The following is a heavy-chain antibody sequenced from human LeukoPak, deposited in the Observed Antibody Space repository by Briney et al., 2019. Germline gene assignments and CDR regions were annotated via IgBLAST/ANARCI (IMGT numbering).Heavy chain of an antibody. CDR2: IKSKTDGGTT. Sequence: GGSLRLSCAASGFTFSNAWMSWVRQAPGKGLEWVGRIKSKTDGGTTVYAAPVKGRFTISRDDSKNTLYLQMNSLKTEDTAVYYCTTDLVSHDYGDSFDAFDIWGQGTMVTVSS. CDR3: TTDLVSHDYGDSFDAFDI. CDR1: GFTFSNAW. J-gene: IGHJ3*02. D-gene: IGHD4-17*01. V-gene: IGHV3-15*01.